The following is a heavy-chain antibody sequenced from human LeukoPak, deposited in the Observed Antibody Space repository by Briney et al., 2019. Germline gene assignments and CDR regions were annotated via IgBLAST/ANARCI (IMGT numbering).Heavy chain of an antibody. Sequence: GRSLRLSCAASGFTFSSYAMRWVRQSLGKGLEWVAIMSYDGFNKYYADSVKGRFTISRDNSKNTLYLQMNSLRAEGTAVYYCAKTEGYSYGYYFDYWGQGTLVTVSS. CDR3: AKTEGYSYGYYFDY. CDR2: MSYDGFNK. D-gene: IGHD5-18*01. J-gene: IGHJ4*02. V-gene: IGHV3-30*18. CDR1: GFTFSSYA.